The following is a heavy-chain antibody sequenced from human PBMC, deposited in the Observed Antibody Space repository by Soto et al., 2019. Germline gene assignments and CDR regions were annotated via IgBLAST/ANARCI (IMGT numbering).Heavy chain of an antibody. CDR3: ARGRWELTTAEYFQH. D-gene: IGHD1-26*01. CDR2: IWYDGSNK. J-gene: IGHJ1*01. CDR1: GFTFSSYG. V-gene: IGHV3-33*01. Sequence: QPGGSLRLSCAASGFTFSSYGMHWVRQAPGKGLEWVAVIWYDGSNKYYADSVKGRFTISRDNSKNTLYLQMNSLRAEDTAVYYCARGRWELTTAEYFQHWGQGTLVTVSS.